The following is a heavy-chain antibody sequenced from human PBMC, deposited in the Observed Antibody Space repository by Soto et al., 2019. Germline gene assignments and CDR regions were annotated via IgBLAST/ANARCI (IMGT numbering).Heavy chain of an antibody. J-gene: IGHJ3*02. CDR1: GYTFTSYG. Sequence: QVQLVQSGAEVKKPGASVKVSCKASGYTFTSYGISWVRPAPGQGLEWMGWISAYNGNTNDAQKLQGRVTMTTDTSTSTGDMELGSLRADDTALYYCARTYSYDSSGHFDIWGQGTMVTFSS. CDR3: ARTYSYDSSGHFDI. D-gene: IGHD3-22*01. CDR2: ISAYNGNT. V-gene: IGHV1-18*01.